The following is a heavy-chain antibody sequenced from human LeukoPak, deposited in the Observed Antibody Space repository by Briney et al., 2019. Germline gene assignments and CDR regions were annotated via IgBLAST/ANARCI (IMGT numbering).Heavy chain of an antibody. CDR1: GFTFSSYA. Sequence: GGSLRLSCTASGFTFSSYAMSWVRQAPGKGLEWVSAISGSGGSTYYADSVKGRFTISRDNSKNTLYLQMNSLRAEDTAVYYCARGVLRFLEWLDYYYYMDVWGKGTTVTVSS. D-gene: IGHD3-3*01. CDR2: ISGSGGST. CDR3: ARGVLRFLEWLDYYYYMDV. J-gene: IGHJ6*03. V-gene: IGHV3-23*01.